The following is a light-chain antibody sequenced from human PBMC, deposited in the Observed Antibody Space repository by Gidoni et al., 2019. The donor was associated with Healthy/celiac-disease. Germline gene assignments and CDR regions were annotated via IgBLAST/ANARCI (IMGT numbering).Light chain of an antibody. CDR1: QSLSSY. Sequence: DIQMTQSPSSLSASVGDRVTITCRASQSLSSYLHWYQQKPGKAPKLLIYGASSLESGVPSRFSGSGSGTDFTLTISSLQSEDFATYYCQQNYSTPETFGQGTKVEIK. J-gene: IGKJ1*01. CDR2: GAS. CDR3: QQNYSTPET. V-gene: IGKV1-39*01.